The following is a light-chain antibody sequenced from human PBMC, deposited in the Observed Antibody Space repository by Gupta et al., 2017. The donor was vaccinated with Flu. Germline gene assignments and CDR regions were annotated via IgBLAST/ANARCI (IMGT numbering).Light chain of an antibody. Sequence: GDRVTITCRASQSISRWFAWYQQKPGKAPSLLIYAASKVEVGVPTRFSGSWTGTDFTLTISSLQPDDFATYYCQQYNTYLHTFGQGTRLQIK. V-gene: IGKV1-5*01. CDR3: QQYNTYLHT. CDR1: QSISRW. J-gene: IGKJ2*01. CDR2: AAS.